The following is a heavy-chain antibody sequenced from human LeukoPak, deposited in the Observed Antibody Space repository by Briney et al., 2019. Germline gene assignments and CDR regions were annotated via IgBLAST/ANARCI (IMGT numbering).Heavy chain of an antibody. CDR3: AREPLMGYSSSWYSFDY. CDR1: GGTFSSYA. Sequence: ASVKVSCKASGGTFSSYAISWVRQAPGQGLEWMGGIIPIFGTANYAQKFQGRVTITADESTSTAYMELSSLRSEDTAVYYCAREPLMGYSSSWYSFDYWGQGTLVTVSS. V-gene: IGHV1-69*13. J-gene: IGHJ4*02. D-gene: IGHD6-13*01. CDR2: IIPIFGTA.